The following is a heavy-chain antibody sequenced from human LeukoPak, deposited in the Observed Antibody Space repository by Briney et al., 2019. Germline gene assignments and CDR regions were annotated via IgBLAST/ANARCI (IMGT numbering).Heavy chain of an antibody. Sequence: SVKVSCKASGGTFSSYAISWVRQAPGQGLEWMGGIIPIFGTANYAQKFQGRVTITTDESTSTAYMELRSLRSDDTAVYYCAREREETYGSGSYTFDHWGQGTLVTVSS. D-gene: IGHD3-10*01. CDR2: IIPIFGTA. J-gene: IGHJ4*02. CDR1: GGTFSSYA. V-gene: IGHV1-69*05. CDR3: AREREETYGSGSYTFDH.